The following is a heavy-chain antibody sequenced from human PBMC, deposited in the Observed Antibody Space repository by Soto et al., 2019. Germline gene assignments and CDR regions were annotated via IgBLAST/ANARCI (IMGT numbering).Heavy chain of an antibody. CDR1: GYSISSGYY. CDR3: ARGGATVTPGWFEP. Sequence: SETLSLTCAVSGYSISSGYYWGWIRQTPGKGLEWIASIYHSGSTYYNPSLKSRVTISVDTSKNQFSLKLTSVTAADTAVYYCARGGATVTPGWFEPWGQGIMVTVSS. J-gene: IGHJ5*02. CDR2: IYHSGST. D-gene: IGHD4-17*01. V-gene: IGHV4-38-2*01.